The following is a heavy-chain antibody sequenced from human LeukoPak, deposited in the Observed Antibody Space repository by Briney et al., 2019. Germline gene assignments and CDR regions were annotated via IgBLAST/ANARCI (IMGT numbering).Heavy chain of an antibody. CDR2: INHSGST. J-gene: IGHJ3*02. D-gene: IGHD1-26*01. CDR3: ARCPIVGATRRAFDI. CDR1: GGSFSGYY. V-gene: IGHV4-34*01. Sequence: SETLSLTCAVYGGSFSGYYWSWIRQPPGKGLEWIGKINHSGSTNYNPSLKSRVTISVDTSKKQFSLKLSSVTAADTAVYYCARCPIVGATRRAFDIWGQGTMVTVSS.